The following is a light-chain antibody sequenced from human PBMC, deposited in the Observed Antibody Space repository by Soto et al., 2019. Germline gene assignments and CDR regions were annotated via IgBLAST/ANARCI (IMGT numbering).Light chain of an antibody. CDR1: QSVSSY. CDR2: RAS. J-gene: IGKJ2*01. CDR3: QQYNSWPPKYT. V-gene: IGKV3-15*01. Sequence: EIVMTQSPATLSVSPGGRATLSCRASQSVSSYLAWYQQRRGQPPRLLIYRASTRATGIPDRFSGSGSGTKFSLTISSLQSEDFAVYYCQQYNSWPPKYTFGQGTKLEI.